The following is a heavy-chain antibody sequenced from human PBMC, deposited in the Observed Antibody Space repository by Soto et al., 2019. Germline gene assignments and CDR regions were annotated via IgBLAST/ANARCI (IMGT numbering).Heavy chain of an antibody. D-gene: IGHD6-19*01. CDR3: AKGRAVAGFDY. CDR1: GFTFRIYD. CDR2: IAGSGGST. Sequence: GGSLRLSSAASGFTFRIYDMSWVRQAPGKGLEWVSVIAGSGGSTYYADSVKGRFTISRDNSKNTLYLQMNSLRVEDTAVYYCAKGRAVAGFDYLCQGTLVTVSS. V-gene: IGHV3-23*01. J-gene: IGHJ4*02.